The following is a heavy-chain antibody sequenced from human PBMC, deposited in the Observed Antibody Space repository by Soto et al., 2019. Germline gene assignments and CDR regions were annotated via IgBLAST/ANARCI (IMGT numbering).Heavy chain of an antibody. CDR1: GGSISSGGYY. V-gene: IGHV4-31*03. CDR2: IYYSGST. J-gene: IGHJ4*02. Sequence: SETLSLTCTVSGGSISSGGYYWSWIRQHPGKGLEWIGEIYYSGSTYYNPSLKSRVTISVDTSKNQFSLKLSSVTAADTAVYYCARTEYEESGFDYWGQGTLVTVSS. CDR3: ARTEYEESGFDY. D-gene: IGHD3-16*01.